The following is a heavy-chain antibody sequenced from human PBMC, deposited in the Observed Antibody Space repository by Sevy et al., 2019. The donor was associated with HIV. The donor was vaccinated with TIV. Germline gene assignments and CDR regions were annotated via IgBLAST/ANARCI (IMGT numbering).Heavy chain of an antibody. V-gene: IGHV4-34*01. Sequence: SETLSLTCAVYGGSFSGYYWSWIRQPPGKGLEWIGEINHSGSTNYNPSLKSRVTISVDTSKNQFSLKLSSVTAADTAVYYCARVVAGYCSSTSCYIGSYYYYGMDVWGQGTTVTVSS. CDR2: INHSGST. J-gene: IGHJ6*02. CDR3: ARVVAGYCSSTSCYIGSYYYYGMDV. D-gene: IGHD2-2*02. CDR1: GGSFSGYY.